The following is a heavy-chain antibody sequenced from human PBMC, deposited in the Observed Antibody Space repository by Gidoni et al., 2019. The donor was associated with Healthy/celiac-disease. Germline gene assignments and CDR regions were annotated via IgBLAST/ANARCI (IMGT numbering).Heavy chain of an antibody. J-gene: IGHJ4*02. D-gene: IGHD6-19*01. Sequence: EVQLVESGGGLVQPGGSLRLSCAASGFTFSRYWMSWVRQAPGKGLEWVANIKQDGSEKYYVDSVKGRFTISRDNAKNSLYLQMNSLRAEDTAVYYCARATGIAVAGTFDYWGQGTLVTVSS. CDR1: GFTFSRYW. CDR3: ARATGIAVAGTFDY. CDR2: IKQDGSEK. V-gene: IGHV3-7*03.